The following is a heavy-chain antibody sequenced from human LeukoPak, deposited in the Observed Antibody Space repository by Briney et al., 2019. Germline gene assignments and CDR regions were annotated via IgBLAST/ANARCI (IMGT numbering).Heavy chain of an antibody. CDR2: ISSSSSYI. CDR3: ARDISRRGDDY. D-gene: IGHD3-10*01. Sequence: GGSLRLSCAASGFTFSTYIMNWVRQAPGKGLEWVSSISSSSSYIYYADSVKGRFTISRDNAKNSLYLQMNSLRAEDTAVYYCARDISRRGDDYWGQGTLVTVSS. J-gene: IGHJ4*02. CDR1: GFTFSTYI. V-gene: IGHV3-21*01.